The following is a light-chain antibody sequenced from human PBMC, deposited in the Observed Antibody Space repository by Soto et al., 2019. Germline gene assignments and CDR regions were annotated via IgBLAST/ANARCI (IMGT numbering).Light chain of an antibody. CDR2: GAS. V-gene: IGKV3-20*01. CDR1: QSVSSSF. Sequence: ENVLTQSPGTLSLSPGDRATLSCRASQSVSSSFLAWYQQKPGQAPRLLIYGASNSASGIPDRFSGSGSGTDFTLTITRLEPGDVAVYYCQQYGRSPDLFTFGPGTKVEIK. J-gene: IGKJ3*01. CDR3: QQYGRSPDLFT.